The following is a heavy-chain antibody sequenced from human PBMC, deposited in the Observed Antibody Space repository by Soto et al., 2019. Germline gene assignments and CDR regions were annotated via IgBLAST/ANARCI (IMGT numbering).Heavy chain of an antibody. V-gene: IGHV3-21*01. Sequence: EVQLVESGGGLVKPGGSLRLSCAASGFTFSSYSMNWVRQAPGKGLEWVSSISTSSSYIYYADSMKGRFTISRDNAKNSLYLQMNSLRAEDTAVYYCARDLHDYVSFRFDPWGQGTLDTVSS. D-gene: IGHD3-16*01. CDR1: GFTFSSYS. J-gene: IGHJ5*02. CDR2: ISTSSSYI. CDR3: ARDLHDYVSFRFDP.